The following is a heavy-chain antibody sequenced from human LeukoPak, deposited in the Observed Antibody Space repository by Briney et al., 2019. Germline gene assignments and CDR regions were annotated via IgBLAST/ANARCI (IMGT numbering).Heavy chain of an antibody. Sequence: GASVKVSCKASGYTFTSYDINWVRQATGQGLEWMGWMNPNSGNTGYAQKFQGRVTMTRDTSTSTVYMELSSLRSEDTAVYYCARDLYSYGYGDDYWGQGTLVTVSS. CDR3: ARDLYSYGYGDDY. CDR1: GYTFTSYD. J-gene: IGHJ4*02. D-gene: IGHD5-18*01. CDR2: MNPNSGNT. V-gene: IGHV1-8*01.